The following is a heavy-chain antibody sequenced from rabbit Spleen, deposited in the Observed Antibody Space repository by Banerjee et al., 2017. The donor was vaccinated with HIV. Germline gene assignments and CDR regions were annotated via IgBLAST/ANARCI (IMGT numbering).Heavy chain of an antibody. V-gene: IGHV1S40*01. CDR2: IDIGSSGFT. Sequence: QSLEESGGDLVKPGASLTLTCTASGVSFSSSSYLCWVRQAPGKGLEWIACIDIGSSGFTYFATWAKGRFTISKTSSTTVTLQMTRLTAADTATYFCARDRPGGGANYNLWGQGTLVTVS. CDR3: ARDRPGGGANYNL. CDR1: GVSFSSSSY. J-gene: IGHJ4*01. D-gene: IGHD3-1*01.